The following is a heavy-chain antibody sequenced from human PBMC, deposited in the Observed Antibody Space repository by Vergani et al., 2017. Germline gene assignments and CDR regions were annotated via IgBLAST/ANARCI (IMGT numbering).Heavy chain of an antibody. CDR2: MDYSGST. D-gene: IGHD2-15*01. CDR1: GDSVISTDYH. CDR3: ASKRGACRAAYCHSYDV. Sequence: QVQLQESGPGLVKPSETLSLTFTVSGDSVISTDYHWGWIRQPPGKGLEWIGSMDYSGSTSYNPSLESRISISFETPKNQFSLRLTSVTAADTAVYYCASKRGACRAAYCHSYDVWGPGTLVGVSS. V-gene: IGHV4-39*01. J-gene: IGHJ4*02.